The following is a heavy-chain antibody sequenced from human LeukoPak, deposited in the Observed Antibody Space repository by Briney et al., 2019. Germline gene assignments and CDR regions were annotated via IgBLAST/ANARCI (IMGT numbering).Heavy chain of an antibody. J-gene: IGHJ4*02. CDR1: GSGLVFRDAW. V-gene: IGHV3-15*01. CDR2: IKNIADDGTA. CDR3: ATGGHYFGD. D-gene: IGHD2-21*01. Sequence: PGGSLRLSCIASGSGLVFRDAWLSWVRQSPVRGLEWLGRIKNIADDGTAEYGVPARGRFRISRDDADMTVYLEGNFLTMDDSGVYFCATGGHYFGDWGRGTLVTVSS.